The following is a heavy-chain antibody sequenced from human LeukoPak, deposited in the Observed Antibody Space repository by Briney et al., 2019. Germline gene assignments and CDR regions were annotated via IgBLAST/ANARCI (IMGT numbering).Heavy chain of an antibody. D-gene: IGHD3-22*01. CDR1: GFTFSSYA. CDR3: AKGVPYYYDSSGYQSHNYYFDY. Sequence: PGGSLRLSCAASGFTFSSYAMSWVRQAPGKGLEWVSAISGSGGSTYYADSVKGRFTISRDNSKNTLYLQMNSLRAEDTAVYYCAKGVPYYYDSSGYQSHNYYFDYWGQGTLVTVSS. J-gene: IGHJ4*02. CDR2: ISGSGGST. V-gene: IGHV3-23*01.